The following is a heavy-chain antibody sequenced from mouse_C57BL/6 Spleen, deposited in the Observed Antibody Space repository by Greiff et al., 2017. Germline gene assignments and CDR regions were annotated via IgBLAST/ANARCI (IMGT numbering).Heavy chain of an antibody. CDR1: GYAFSSYW. Sequence: VQRVASGAELVQPGASVKISCKSSGYAFSSYWLNWVKQRPGKGLEWIGQIYPGAGDTYYNGKFKGKATLTADKSSSTSYMHLNNLSSEDSAVYFCARWSYYGSSYVDYWGQGTTLTVSS. CDR2: IYPGAGDT. CDR3: ARWSYYGSSYVDY. J-gene: IGHJ2*01. V-gene: IGHV1-80*01. D-gene: IGHD1-1*01.